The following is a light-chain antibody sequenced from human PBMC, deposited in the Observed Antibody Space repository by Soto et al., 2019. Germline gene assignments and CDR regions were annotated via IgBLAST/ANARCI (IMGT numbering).Light chain of an antibody. CDR3: QQYAASPWT. Sequence: EIVLTQSPGTLSLSRGERATLSCRASQSVSSSYLAWYQQKPGQAPRLLIYGTSNRATGIPDRFSGSGSGTDFTLTISRLEPEDFAVYYCQQYAASPWTFGQGTKVEIK. J-gene: IGKJ1*01. V-gene: IGKV3-20*01. CDR2: GTS. CDR1: QSVSSSY.